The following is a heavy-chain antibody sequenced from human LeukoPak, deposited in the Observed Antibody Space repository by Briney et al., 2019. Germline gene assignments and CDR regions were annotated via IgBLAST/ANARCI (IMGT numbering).Heavy chain of an antibody. CDR3: ERDLEPTIVVVPAATGDYGMDV. Sequence: GGSLRLSCAASGFTFSSYSMNWVRQAPGKGLEWVSSISSSSSYIYYADSVKGRFTISRDNAKNSLYLQMNSLRAEDTAVYYCERDLEPTIVVVPAATGDYGMDVWGQGTTVTVSS. CDR2: ISSSSSYI. J-gene: IGHJ6*02. CDR1: GFTFSSYS. D-gene: IGHD2-2*01. V-gene: IGHV3-21*01.